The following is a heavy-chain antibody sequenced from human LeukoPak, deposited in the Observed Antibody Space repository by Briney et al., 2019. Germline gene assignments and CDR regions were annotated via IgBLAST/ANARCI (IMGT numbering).Heavy chain of an antibody. CDR2: IYYSGST. CDR3: ARGPVAVAGRVFDI. J-gene: IGHJ3*02. CDR1: GVSISSYY. V-gene: IGHV4-59*01. Sequence: PSETLSLTCTVSGVSISSYYWSWIRQPPGKGLEWIGYIYYSGSTNYNPSLKSRVTISVDTSKNQFSLKLSSVTAADTAVYYCARGPVAVAGRVFDIWGQGTMVTVSS. D-gene: IGHD6-19*01.